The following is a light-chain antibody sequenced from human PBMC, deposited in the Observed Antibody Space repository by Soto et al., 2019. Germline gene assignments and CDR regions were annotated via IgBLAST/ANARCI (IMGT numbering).Light chain of an antibody. CDR2: AAS. CDR1: QGIRND. J-gene: IGKJ2*01. Sequence: AIEMTQSPSSLSASVGDRVTITCRASQGIRNDLGWYQQKPGKAPKLLIYAASSIQSGVPSRFSGSGSGTDFTLTISSLQPEDFATYYCLQDYNYPLTFGQGTKLEIK. CDR3: LQDYNYPLT. V-gene: IGKV1-6*01.